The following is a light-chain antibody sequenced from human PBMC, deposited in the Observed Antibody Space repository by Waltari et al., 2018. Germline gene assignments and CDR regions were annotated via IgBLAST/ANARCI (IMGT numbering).Light chain of an antibody. CDR3: QQSSRWPLT. CDR1: QSVSSY. J-gene: IGKJ4*01. V-gene: IGKV3-11*01. CDR2: DAS. Sequence: ENGLTQSPATLSLSPGERATLSCRASQSVSSYLGWYQQKFGQPPRLLIYDASNRATGVPARFSGSGSGTDFTLTIDSLEPEDFAVYYCQQSSRWPLTFGGGTKVEIK.